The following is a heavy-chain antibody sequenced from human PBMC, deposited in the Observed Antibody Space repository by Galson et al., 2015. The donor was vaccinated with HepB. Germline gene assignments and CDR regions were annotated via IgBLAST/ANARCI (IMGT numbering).Heavy chain of an antibody. CDR3: ARGLRGWSAGQVNWFDP. J-gene: IGHJ5*02. CDR2: IYYSGST. V-gene: IGHV4-59*01. D-gene: IGHD6-19*01. CDR1: GGSISSYY. Sequence: TLSLTCTVSGGSISSYYWSWIRQPPGKGLEWIGYIYYSGSTNYNPSLKSRVTISVDTSKNQFSLKLSSVTAADTAVYYCARGLRGWSAGQVNWFDPWGQGTLVTVSS.